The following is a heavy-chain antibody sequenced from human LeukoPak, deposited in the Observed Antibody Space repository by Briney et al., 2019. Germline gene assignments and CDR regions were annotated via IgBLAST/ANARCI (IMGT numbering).Heavy chain of an antibody. CDR1: GYTFTSYY. CDR2: INPSGGST. CDR3: ARSGYGDYGGSAFDI. V-gene: IGHV1-46*01. J-gene: IGHJ3*02. D-gene: IGHD4-17*01. Sequence: ASVKVSCKASGYTFTSYYMHWVRQAPGQGLEWMGIINPSGGSTRYAQKFQGRVTMTRDTSTSTVYMELSSLRSEDTAVYYCARSGYGDYGGSAFDIWGQGTMVTVSS.